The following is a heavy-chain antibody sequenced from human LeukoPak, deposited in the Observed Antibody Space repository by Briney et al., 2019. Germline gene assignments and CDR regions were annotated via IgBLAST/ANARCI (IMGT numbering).Heavy chain of an antibody. D-gene: IGHD6-19*01. CDR1: GDPISSSSHH. J-gene: IGHJ4*02. Sequence: SETLSLTCTVSGDPISSSSHHWGWLRQPPGTGLEWIGSIYQSGTTYYKPSLRSRATISIDTSKNQFYLRLTSVTAADTAVYYCARESSSSPDYWGQGTLVTVSS. CDR2: IYQSGTT. CDR3: ARESSSSPDY. V-gene: IGHV4-39*07.